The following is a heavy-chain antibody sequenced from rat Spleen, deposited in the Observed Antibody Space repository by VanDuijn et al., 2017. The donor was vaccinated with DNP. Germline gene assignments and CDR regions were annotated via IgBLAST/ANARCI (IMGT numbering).Heavy chain of an antibody. J-gene: IGHJ2*01. CDR1: GFSFNNYG. D-gene: IGHD1-11*01. Sequence: EVQLVESGGGLVQPGRSLKLSCAASGFSFNNYGMAWVRQAPTKGLEWVATISYDGSRTYYGDSVKGRFTISRDNAKSTLYLQMDSLRSEDTATYYCARHDGTEGIDCDYWGQGVMVTVSS. CDR2: ISYDGSRT. CDR3: ARHDGTEGIDCDY. V-gene: IGHV5-29*01.